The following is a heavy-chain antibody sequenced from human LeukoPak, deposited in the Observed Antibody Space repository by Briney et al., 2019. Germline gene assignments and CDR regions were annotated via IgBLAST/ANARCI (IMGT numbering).Heavy chain of an antibody. J-gene: IGHJ4*02. CDR1: GYTFTGYY. D-gene: IGHD4-17*01. Sequence: GASVKVSCKASGYTFTGYYRHWVRQAPGQGLEWMGWINPNSGGTNYAQKFQGRVTMTRDTSISTAYMELSRLRSDDTAVYYCARVTTVTTYLFDYWGQGTLVTVSS. CDR3: ARVTTVTTYLFDY. CDR2: INPNSGGT. V-gene: IGHV1-2*02.